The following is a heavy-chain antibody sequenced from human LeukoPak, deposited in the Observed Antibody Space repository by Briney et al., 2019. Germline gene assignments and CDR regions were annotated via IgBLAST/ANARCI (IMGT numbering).Heavy chain of an antibody. CDR3: VRDSSGSFYYFEY. CDR1: GFIFGIYT. V-gene: IGHV3-21*01. D-gene: IGHD6-13*01. J-gene: IGHJ4*02. Sequence: GGSLRLSCAASGFIFGIYTMSWVRQAPGKGLEWVSSISSSSSYIYYTDSVKGRFTISRDNSQNTLYLQMNSLRAEDTAVYYCVRDSSGSFYYFEYWGQGTLVTVSS. CDR2: ISSSSSYI.